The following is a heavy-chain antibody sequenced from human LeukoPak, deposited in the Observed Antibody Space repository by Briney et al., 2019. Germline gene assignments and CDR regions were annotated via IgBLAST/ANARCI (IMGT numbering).Heavy chain of an antibody. Sequence: SVKVSCKASGGTFSSYAISWVRQAPGQGLEWMGRIIPIFGTANYAQKFQGRVTITTDESTSTAYMELSSLRSEDTAVYYCARESIVVVTAPPYDYYYYMDVWGKGATVTVSS. J-gene: IGHJ6*03. CDR2: IIPIFGTA. CDR1: GGTFSSYA. V-gene: IGHV1-69*05. D-gene: IGHD2-21*02. CDR3: ARESIVVVTAPPYDYYYYMDV.